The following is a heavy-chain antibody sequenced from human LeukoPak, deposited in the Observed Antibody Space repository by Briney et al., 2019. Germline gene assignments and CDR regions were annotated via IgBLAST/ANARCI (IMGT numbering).Heavy chain of an antibody. V-gene: IGHV3-23*01. CDR3: AKEDRLGSSNL. CDR1: PFNLRIYA. D-gene: IGHD7-27*01. CDR2: ISGSGGST. Sequence: TLILSSAPSPFNLRIYAMSSFLQAPGNALESFSAISGSGGSTYYADSVNGRFTISRDNSKNTLYLQMNSLTAEDTAVYYCAKEDRLGSSNLWGQGTLVTVSS. J-gene: IGHJ5*02.